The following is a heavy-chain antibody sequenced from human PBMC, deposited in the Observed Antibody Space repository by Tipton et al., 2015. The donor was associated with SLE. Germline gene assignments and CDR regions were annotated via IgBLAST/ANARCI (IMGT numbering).Heavy chain of an antibody. D-gene: IGHD3-3*01. CDR1: GFTFSSYE. J-gene: IGHJ6*02. V-gene: IGHV3-48*03. Sequence: SLRLSCAASGFTFSSYEMNWVRQAPGKGLEWVSYISSSGSTIYYADSVKGRFTISRDNAKNSLYLQMNSLRAEDTAVYYCARDKPDDIRFLDLLYYGMDVWGQGTTVTVSS. CDR2: ISSSGSTI. CDR3: ARDKPDDIRFLDLLYYGMDV.